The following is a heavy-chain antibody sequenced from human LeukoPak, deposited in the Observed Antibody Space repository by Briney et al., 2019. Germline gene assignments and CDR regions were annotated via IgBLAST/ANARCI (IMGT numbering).Heavy chain of an antibody. CDR1: GFTFSSYA. CDR2: ISGSGGST. J-gene: IGHJ4*02. V-gene: IGHV3-23*01. CDR3: ARGGSWYFFVDY. D-gene: IGHD6-13*01. Sequence: PGGSLRLSCAASGFTFSSYAMSWVRQAPGKGLEWVSAISGSGGSTYYADSVKGRFTISRDNSKNTLYLQMNSLRAEDTAVYYCARGGSWYFFVDYWGQGTLVTVSS.